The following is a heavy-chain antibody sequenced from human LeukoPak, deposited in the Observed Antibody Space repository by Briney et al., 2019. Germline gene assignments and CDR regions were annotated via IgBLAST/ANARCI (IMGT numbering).Heavy chain of an antibody. V-gene: IGHV3-23*01. CDR2: VSGSAGRT. Sequence: GGSLGLSCAASGFTFSSFAMTWVRQAPGKGLEWVSTVSGSAGRTDYADSVKGRFTISRDNLKNTLYLQMNGLRAEDTAVYYCAKNRGHCVDGVCHNYYYMDVWGRGTTVTVSS. J-gene: IGHJ6*03. CDR3: AKNRGHCVDGVCHNYYYMDV. D-gene: IGHD2-8*02. CDR1: GFTFSSFA.